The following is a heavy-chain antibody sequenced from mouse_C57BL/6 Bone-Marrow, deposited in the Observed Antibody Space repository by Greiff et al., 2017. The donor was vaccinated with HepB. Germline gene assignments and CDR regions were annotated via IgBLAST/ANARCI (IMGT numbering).Heavy chain of an antibody. Sequence: VQLKESGPELVRPGASVKISCKASGYSFTGYFMNWVKQSHGKSLEWIGRINPYNGDTFYNQKFKGKATLTVDKSSSTAHMELLSLTSEDFAVYYCARDPGSSPHYYAMDYWGQGTSVTVSS. J-gene: IGHJ4*01. D-gene: IGHD1-1*01. V-gene: IGHV1-37*01. CDR3: ARDPGSSPHYYAMDY. CDR1: GYSFTGYF. CDR2: INPYNGDT.